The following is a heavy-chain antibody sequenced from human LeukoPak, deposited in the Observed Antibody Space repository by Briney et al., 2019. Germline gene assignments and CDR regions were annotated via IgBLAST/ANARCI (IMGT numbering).Heavy chain of an antibody. CDR3: AKDWGTSGTTGWMFEY. Sequence: GGSLRLSCAASGFTFSSYAMSWVRQAPGKGLEWVSAISGSGGSTYYADSVKGRFTISRDNSRNTLYLQMNSLTAEDTAVYYCAKDWGTSGTTGWMFEYWGQGTLVTVSS. D-gene: IGHD1-1*01. CDR1: GFTFSSYA. V-gene: IGHV3-23*01. J-gene: IGHJ4*02. CDR2: ISGSGGST.